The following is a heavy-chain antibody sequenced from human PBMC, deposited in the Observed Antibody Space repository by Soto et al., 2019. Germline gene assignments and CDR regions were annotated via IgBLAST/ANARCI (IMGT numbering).Heavy chain of an antibody. D-gene: IGHD6-13*01. CDR3: ARGRYSSTRPKYYFDY. CDR1: GGSISSGGYY. Sequence: QVQLQESGPGLVKPSQTLSLTCTVSGGSISSGGYYWSWIRQHPGKGLEWIGYIYYSGSTYYNPSLKSRVTISVDTSKNQFSLKLSSVTAADTAVYYCARGRYSSTRPKYYFDYWGQGTLVTVSS. CDR2: IYYSGST. V-gene: IGHV4-31*03. J-gene: IGHJ4*02.